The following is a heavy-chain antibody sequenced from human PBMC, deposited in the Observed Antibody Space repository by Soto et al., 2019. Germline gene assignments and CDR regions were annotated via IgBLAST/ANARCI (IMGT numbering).Heavy chain of an antibody. CDR1: GFSFSDSD. V-gene: IGHV3-23*01. CDR3: AKAAYDSSGYYYAPDY. J-gene: IGHJ4*02. CDR2: ISSRGSPM. D-gene: IGHD3-22*01. Sequence: GGSLRLSCVGSGFSFSDSDMTWVRQAPGKGLEYVSSISSRGSPMFYGPSFRGRFTISRDNSKNTLHLQINSLRAEDTAVYYCAKAAYDSSGYYYAPDYWGQGTLVTVSS.